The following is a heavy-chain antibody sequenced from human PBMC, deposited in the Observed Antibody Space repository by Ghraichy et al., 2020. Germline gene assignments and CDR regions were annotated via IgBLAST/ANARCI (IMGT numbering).Heavy chain of an antibody. D-gene: IGHD1-1*01. Sequence: SETLSLTCAVSGASISSYYWWSWVRQPPGKGLEWIGEIYHSGSTNYSPSLKSRVTISVDQSKNQFSLKVTSVTAADTAVYYCARTGAAEPFDYWGQGTLVIVSS. CDR1: GASISSYYW. CDR2: IYHSGST. J-gene: IGHJ4*02. V-gene: IGHV4-4*02. CDR3: ARTGAAEPFDY.